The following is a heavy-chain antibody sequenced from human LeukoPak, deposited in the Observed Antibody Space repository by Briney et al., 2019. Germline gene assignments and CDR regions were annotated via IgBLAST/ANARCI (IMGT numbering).Heavy chain of an antibody. J-gene: IGHJ4*02. CDR3: AGGPGFLIDC. V-gene: IGHV3-7*01. D-gene: IGHD3-3*01. CDR1: GFTFSSYW. Sequence: GGSLRLSCAASGFTFSSYWMSWVRQAPGKGLEWVANIKQDGSEKHYVDSVKGRLTISRDNAKNLLYLQMNSLRVEDTAVYYCAGGPGFLIDCWGQGTLVTVPS. CDR2: IKQDGSEK.